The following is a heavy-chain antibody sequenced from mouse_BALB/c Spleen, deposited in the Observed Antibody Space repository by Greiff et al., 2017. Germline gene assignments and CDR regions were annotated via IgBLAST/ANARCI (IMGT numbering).Heavy chain of an antibody. V-gene: IGHV5-6-3*01. CDR1: GFTFSSYG. J-gene: IGHJ2*01. D-gene: IGHD2-14*01. CDR3: AAYYRSYFDY. CDR2: INSNGGST. Sequence: EVKLMESGGGLVQPGGSLKLSCAASGFTFSSYGMSWVRQTPDKRLELVATINSNGGSTYYPDSVKGRFTISRDNAKNTLYLQMSSLKSEDTAMYYCAAYYRSYFDYWGQGTTLTVSS.